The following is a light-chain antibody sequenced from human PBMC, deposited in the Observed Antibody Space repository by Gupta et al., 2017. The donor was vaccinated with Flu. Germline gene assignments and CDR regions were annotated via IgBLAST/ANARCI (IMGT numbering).Light chain of an antibody. CDR1: QSISTY. Sequence: IQMTQSPPSLSRSVGDSVTITCQANQSISTYLSWFQQTQGRAPKLLIYKVSTLHAGVPSRFSGGGSGTDFSLTITSLQADDSAIYYCQQGYRVPYTFGQGTRLEI. CDR3: QQGYRVPYT. J-gene: IGKJ2*01. V-gene: IGKV1-39*01. CDR2: KVS.